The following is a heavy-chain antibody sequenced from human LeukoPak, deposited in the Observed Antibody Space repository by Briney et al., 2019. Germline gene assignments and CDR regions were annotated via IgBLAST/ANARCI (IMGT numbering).Heavy chain of an antibody. CDR2: IYRDGSNT. Sequence: PGGSLRLSCAASGFTFSNYWMHWVRQVPGKGLVWVSRIYRDGSNTDYADSVKGRFIISRDNSKNTLYLQMNSLRAEDTAVYYCAREKQWLSSHNYYGMDVWGQGTTVTVSS. CDR1: GFTFSNYW. CDR3: AREKQWLSSHNYYGMDV. J-gene: IGHJ6*02. D-gene: IGHD6-19*01. V-gene: IGHV3-74*01.